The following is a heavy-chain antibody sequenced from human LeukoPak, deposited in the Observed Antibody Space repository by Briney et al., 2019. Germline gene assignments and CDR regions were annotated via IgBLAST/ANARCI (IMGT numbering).Heavy chain of an antibody. V-gene: IGHV3-23*01. Sequence: PGGSQILSCAASGFTFSSYAMSWVRQAPGMGLEWVSSISDSGYSTYYADSVRGRFTISRDNSKNTLFLQMSGLRAEDTAIYYCAKVWSRGRGPFDYWGEGTRVTLSS. CDR2: ISDSGYST. CDR3: AKVWSRGRGPFDY. D-gene: IGHD3-3*01. J-gene: IGHJ4*02. CDR1: GFTFSSYA.